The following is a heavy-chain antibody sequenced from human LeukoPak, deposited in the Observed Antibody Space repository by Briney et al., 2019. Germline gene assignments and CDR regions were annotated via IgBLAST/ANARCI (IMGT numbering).Heavy chain of an antibody. CDR1: GFTFSSYA. J-gene: IGHJ4*02. D-gene: IGHD6-13*01. CDR3: AKKGSRTIATGGFDC. CDR2: ISGSGSTT. V-gene: IGHV3-23*01. Sequence: GGCLRLSCAASGFTFSSYAMSWVRQAPGKGLEWISTISGSGSTTYYGDSVKGRFTISRDSSKNTLDLQMNSLRAEDTAVYYCAKKGSRTIATGGFDCWGQGTLVIVSS.